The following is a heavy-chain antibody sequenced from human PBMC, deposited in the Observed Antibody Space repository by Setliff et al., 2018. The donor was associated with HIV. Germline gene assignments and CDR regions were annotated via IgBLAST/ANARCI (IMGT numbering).Heavy chain of an antibody. V-gene: IGHV3-23*01. CDR3: ARGYSGGWNDLTGY. D-gene: IGHD6-19*01. CDR2: ISNNGGKT. Sequence: AGGSLRLSCAASGFTFSSYAMTWVRQAPGKGLEWVSSISNNGGKTYYADSVKGRFTISRDNAKNTVYLQMNSLRAEDTAVYYCARGYSGGWNDLTGYWGQGALVTVSS. J-gene: IGHJ4*02. CDR1: GFTFSSYA.